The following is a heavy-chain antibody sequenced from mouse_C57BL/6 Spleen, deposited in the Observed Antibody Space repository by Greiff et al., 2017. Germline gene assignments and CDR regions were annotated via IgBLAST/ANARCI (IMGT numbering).Heavy chain of an antibody. J-gene: IGHJ2*01. V-gene: IGHV1-80*01. D-gene: IGHD3-2*02. Sequence: VKLVESGAELVKPGASVKISCKASGYAFSSYWMNWVKQRPGKGLEWIGQIYPGDGDTNYNGKFKGKATLTADKSSSTAYMQLSSLTSEDSAVYFCARSSSGYVDDYWGQGTTRTVSS. CDR3: ARSSSGYVDDY. CDR1: GYAFSSYW. CDR2: IYPGDGDT.